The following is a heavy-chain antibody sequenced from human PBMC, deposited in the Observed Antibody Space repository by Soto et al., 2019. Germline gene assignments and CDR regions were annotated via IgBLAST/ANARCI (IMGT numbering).Heavy chain of an antibody. J-gene: IGHJ6*02. V-gene: IGHV4-59*12. CDR1: GGSISSYY. CDR2: IYYSGST. D-gene: IGHD3-10*01. CDR3: ARDGEPYSSGMDV. Sequence: QVQLQESGPGLVKPSETLSLTCTVSGGSISSYYWSWIRQPPGKGLEWIGYIYYSGSTNYNPSLKSRVTISRATSTTQFSLQLSSVTAADTAVYYCARDGEPYSSGMDVWGHGPTVTVSS.